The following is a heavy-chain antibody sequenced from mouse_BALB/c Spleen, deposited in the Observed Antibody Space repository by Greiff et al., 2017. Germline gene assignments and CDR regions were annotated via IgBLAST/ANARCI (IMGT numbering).Heavy chain of an antibody. V-gene: IGHV3-8*02. J-gene: IGHJ2*01. CDR1: GDSITSGY. Sequence: EVKLMESGPSLVKPSQTLSLTCSVTGDSITSGYWNWIRKFPGNKLEYMGYISYSGSTYYNPSLKSRISITRDTSKNQYYLQLNSVTTEDTATYYCARRYGSSSYYFDYWGQGTTLTVSS. CDR3: ARRYGSSSYYFDY. D-gene: IGHD1-1*01. CDR2: ISYSGST.